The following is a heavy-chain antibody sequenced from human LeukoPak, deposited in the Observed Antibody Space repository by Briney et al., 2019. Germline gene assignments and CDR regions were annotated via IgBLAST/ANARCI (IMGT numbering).Heavy chain of an antibody. J-gene: IGHJ5*02. CDR1: GGTFSSYA. CDR3: ARAAVVTPWFWFDP. CDR2: IIPIFGTA. V-gene: IGHV1-69*13. D-gene: IGHD4-23*01. Sequence: ASVTVSCKASGGTFSSYAISWVRQAPGQGLGWMGGIIPIFGTANYAQKFQGRVTITADESTSTAYMELSSLRSEDTAVYYCARAAVVTPWFWFDPWGQGTLVTVSS.